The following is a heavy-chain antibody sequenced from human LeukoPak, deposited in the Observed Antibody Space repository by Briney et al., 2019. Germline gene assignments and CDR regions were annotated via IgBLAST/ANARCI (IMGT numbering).Heavy chain of an antibody. Sequence: GGSLRLSCAASGFTFSSYSMNWVRQAPGKGLEWVSSISSSSSYIYYADSLKGRFTISRDNAKNSLYLQMNSLRAEDTAVYYCASEAAGPSPWYYYYYMDVWGKGTTVTVSS. D-gene: IGHD6-13*01. J-gene: IGHJ6*03. V-gene: IGHV3-21*01. CDR1: GFTFSSYS. CDR3: ASEAAGPSPWYYYYYMDV. CDR2: ISSSSSYI.